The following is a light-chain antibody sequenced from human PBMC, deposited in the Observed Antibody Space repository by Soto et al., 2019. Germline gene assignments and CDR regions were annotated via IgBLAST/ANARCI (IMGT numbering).Light chain of an antibody. CDR3: CSYAGSYTKV. CDR1: SSDVGGYNY. V-gene: IGLV2-11*01. CDR2: DVS. J-gene: IGLJ2*01. Sequence: QSALTQPRSVSGSPGQSVTISCTGTSSDVGGYNYVSWYQQHPGKAPKLMIYDVSKRPSGVPDRFSGSKSGNTAPLTISGLQAEDEADYYCCSYAGSYTKVFGGGTKVTVL.